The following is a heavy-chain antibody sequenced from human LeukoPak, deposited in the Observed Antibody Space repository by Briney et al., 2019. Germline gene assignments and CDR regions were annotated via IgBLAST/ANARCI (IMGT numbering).Heavy chain of an antibody. J-gene: IGHJ4*02. D-gene: IGHD3-22*01. CDR3: AKDAGYYDRSVL. V-gene: IGHV3-48*03. Sequence: GGSLRLSCVASEFTFSNYEMNWVRQAPGKGLEWVSYISSSGSTIYYADSVKGRFTISRDNAKNSLYLQMNSLRVEDTAVYYCAKDAGYYDRSVLGGQGTLVTVSS. CDR1: EFTFSNYE. CDR2: ISSSGSTI.